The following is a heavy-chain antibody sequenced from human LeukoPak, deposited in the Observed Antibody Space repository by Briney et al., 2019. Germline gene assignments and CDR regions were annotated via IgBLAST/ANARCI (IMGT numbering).Heavy chain of an antibody. V-gene: IGHV3-49*04. CDR2: IRSKAYGGTT. Sequence: PGGSLRLSCTASGFTFGDYAMSWVRQAPGKGLEWVGFIRSKAYGGTTEYAASVKGRFTISRDDSKSIAYLQMNSLKTEDTAVYYCTRGEPFRSRFLEWLRIGDYWGQGTLVTVSS. CDR1: GFTFGDYA. J-gene: IGHJ4*02. D-gene: IGHD3-3*01. CDR3: TRGEPFRSRFLEWLRIGDY.